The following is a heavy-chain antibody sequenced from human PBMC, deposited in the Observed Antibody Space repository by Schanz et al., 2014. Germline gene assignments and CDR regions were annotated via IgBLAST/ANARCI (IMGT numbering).Heavy chain of an antibody. Sequence: QVQLVQSGDEVKKPGASVKVSCKASGYTFTSDSMHWVRQAPGQGLEWMGMINPSGGSTTYAQKFQGRVTITRDTSASTAYMDLSSLRSEDTAVYYCAKDVRPVANTVHFYYMDVWGQGTTVTVSS. CDR3: AKDVRPVANTVHFYYMDV. J-gene: IGHJ6*02. CDR2: INPSGGST. CDR1: GYTFTSDS. D-gene: IGHD6-19*01. V-gene: IGHV1-46*01.